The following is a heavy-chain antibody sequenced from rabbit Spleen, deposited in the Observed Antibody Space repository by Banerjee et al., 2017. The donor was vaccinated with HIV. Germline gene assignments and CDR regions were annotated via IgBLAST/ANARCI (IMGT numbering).Heavy chain of an antibody. D-gene: IGHD4-1*01. CDR3: ARDLVGVIGWNFGW. J-gene: IGHJ3*01. V-gene: IGHV1S45*01. CDR1: GVSFSGDSY. Sequence: QQQLEESGGGLVKPGGTLTLTCIASGVSFSGDSYMCWVRQAPGKGLEWIACIDTGSSGFTYFASWAKGRFTISKTSSTTVTLQMTSLTAADTATYFCARDLVGVIGWNFGWWGQGTLVTVS. CDR2: IDTGSSGFT.